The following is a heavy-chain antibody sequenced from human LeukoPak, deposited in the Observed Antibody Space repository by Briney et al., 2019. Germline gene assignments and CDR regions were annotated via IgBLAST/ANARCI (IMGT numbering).Heavy chain of an antibody. D-gene: IGHD3-10*01. CDR1: GFTFSSYE. CDR2: ISHSGSSI. CDR3: AKVFEVRGARRPKDY. J-gene: IGHJ4*02. Sequence: AGGSLRLSCAASGFTFSSYEMNWVRQAPGKGLEWISYISHSGSSIYYAASVKGRFTVSRDNAKNSLFLQMNSLRAEDTAIYYCAKVFEVRGARRPKDYWGQGTLVIVSS. V-gene: IGHV3-48*03.